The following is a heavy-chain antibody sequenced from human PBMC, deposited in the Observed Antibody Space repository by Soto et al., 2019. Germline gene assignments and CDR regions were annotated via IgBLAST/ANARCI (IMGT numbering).Heavy chain of an antibody. CDR3: ARLGGNSGDWYFDL. Sequence: QVQLVESGGGVVQPGRSLRLSCAASGFTFSSYAMHWVRQAPGKGLEWVAVISYDGSNKYYADSVKGRFTISRDNFKNTLYLQMNSLRAEDTAVYYCARLGGNSGDWYFDLWGRGTLVTVSS. D-gene: IGHD2-21*02. CDR2: ISYDGSNK. J-gene: IGHJ2*01. CDR1: GFTFSSYA. V-gene: IGHV3-30-3*01.